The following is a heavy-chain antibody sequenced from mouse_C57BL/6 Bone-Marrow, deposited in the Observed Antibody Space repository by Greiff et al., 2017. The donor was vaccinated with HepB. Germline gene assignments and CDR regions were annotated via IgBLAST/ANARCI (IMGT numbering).Heavy chain of an antibody. CDR3: ARSPFYYYGSSYYFDY. Sequence: VQLQQSGAELARPGASVKLSCKASGYTFTSYGISWVKQRTGQGLEWIGEIYPRSGNTYYNEKFKGKATLTADKSSSTAYMELRSLTSEDSAVYFCARSPFYYYGSSYYFDYWGQGTTLTVSS. D-gene: IGHD1-1*01. J-gene: IGHJ2*01. CDR2: IYPRSGNT. V-gene: IGHV1-81*01. CDR1: GYTFTSYG.